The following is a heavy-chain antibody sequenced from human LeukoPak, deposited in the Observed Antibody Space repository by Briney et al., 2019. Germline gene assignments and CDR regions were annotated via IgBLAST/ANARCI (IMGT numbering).Heavy chain of an antibody. V-gene: IGHV3-48*03. J-gene: IGHJ3*01. Sequence: GGSLRLSCAASGFAFSSYEMNWVRQAPGKGLEWVSYIRSTSNTIYYADSVKGRFTISRDNAKNSLFLQMNNLRAEDTAVYYCARDTQGAFDLWGQGTMVTVSS. CDR3: ARDTQGAFDL. CDR1: GFAFSSYE. CDR2: IRSTSNTI.